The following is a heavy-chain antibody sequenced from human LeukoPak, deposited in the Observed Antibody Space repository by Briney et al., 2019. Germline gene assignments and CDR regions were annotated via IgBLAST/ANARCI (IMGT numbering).Heavy chain of an antibody. CDR2: INHSGST. J-gene: IGHJ5*02. CDR1: GGSFSGYY. CDR3: AGYYGSGGFDP. D-gene: IGHD3-10*01. V-gene: IGHV4-34*01. Sequence: PSETLSLTCAVYGGSFSGYYWSWIRQPPGKGLEWIGEINHSGSTNYNPSLKSRATISVDTSKNQFSLKLSSVTAADTAVYYCAGYYGSGGFDPWGQGTLVTVSS.